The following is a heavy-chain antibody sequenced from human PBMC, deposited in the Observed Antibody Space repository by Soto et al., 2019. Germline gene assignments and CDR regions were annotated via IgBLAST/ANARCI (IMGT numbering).Heavy chain of an antibody. Sequence: QVQLVESGGGLVKPGGSLRLSCAASGFTFSDSYMSWIRQAPGKGLEWVSYISSSDSIIYYSGSVKGRFILSRDNAKNSLYLQMNSLRAEDTAVYYCARDLGYYDSSGYFDYWGQGTLVTVSS. CDR3: ARDLGYYDSSGYFDY. V-gene: IGHV3-11*01. CDR1: GFTFSDSY. D-gene: IGHD3-22*01. J-gene: IGHJ4*02. CDR2: ISSSDSII.